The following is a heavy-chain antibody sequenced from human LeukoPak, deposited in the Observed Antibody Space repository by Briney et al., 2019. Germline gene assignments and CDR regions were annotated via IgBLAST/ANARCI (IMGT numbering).Heavy chain of an antibody. CDR1: GFTFSGYA. J-gene: IGHJ4*02. Sequence: GGSLRLSCAASGFTFSGYAMSWVRQAPGKGLEWVSAISGSGGSTYYADSVEGRFTISRDNSKNTLYLQMNGLRAEDTAVYYCAKDHGGDPGPSDYWGQGTLVTVSS. V-gene: IGHV3-23*01. D-gene: IGHD2-21*02. CDR2: ISGSGGST. CDR3: AKDHGGDPGPSDY.